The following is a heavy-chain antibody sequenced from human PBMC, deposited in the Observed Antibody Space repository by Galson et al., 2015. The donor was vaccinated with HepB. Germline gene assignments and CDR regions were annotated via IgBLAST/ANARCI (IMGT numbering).Heavy chain of an antibody. CDR2: ISGSGGST. CDR3: AKEDDGGNSGPDPFDI. J-gene: IGHJ3*02. Sequence: SLRLSCAASGFTFRRYAMSWARQAPVKGLEWVSGISGSGGSTYYADSVKGRFTISRDNSKNTLYLQMNSLRADDTAVYYCAKEDDGGNSGPDPFDIWGQGTMVTVSS. CDR1: GFTFRRYA. D-gene: IGHD4-23*01. V-gene: IGHV3-23*01.